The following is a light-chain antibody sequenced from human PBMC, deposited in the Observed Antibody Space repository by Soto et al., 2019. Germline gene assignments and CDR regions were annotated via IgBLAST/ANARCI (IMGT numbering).Light chain of an antibody. CDR2: AAS. Sequence: DIPMTQSPSSLSASVGDSVTITCRASQSISNYLNWYQQKPGKAPKLLVYAASSLQSGVPSRFSGSGSGTDFTLTISSLQPEDFATYYCQQSYSTPLTFGPGTKVDIK. CDR1: QSISNY. J-gene: IGKJ3*01. V-gene: IGKV1-39*01. CDR3: QQSYSTPLT.